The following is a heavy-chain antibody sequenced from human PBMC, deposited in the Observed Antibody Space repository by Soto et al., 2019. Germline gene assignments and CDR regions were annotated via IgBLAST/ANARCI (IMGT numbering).Heavy chain of an antibody. V-gene: IGHV1-18*01. CDR1: GYTFTSYG. D-gene: IGHD3-22*01. CDR3: ARDRAYYYDSSGYYYGSRGNFDY. J-gene: IGHJ4*02. Sequence: GASVKVSCKASGYTFTSYGISWVRQAPGQGLEWMGWISAYNGNTNYAQKLQGRVTMTTDTSTSTAYMELRSLRSDDTAVYYCARDRAYYYDSSGYYYGSRGNFDYWGQGTLVTVSS. CDR2: ISAYNGNT.